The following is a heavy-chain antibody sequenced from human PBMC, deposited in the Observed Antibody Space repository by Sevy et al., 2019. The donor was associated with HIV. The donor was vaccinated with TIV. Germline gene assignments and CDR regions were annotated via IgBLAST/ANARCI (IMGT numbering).Heavy chain of an antibody. J-gene: IGHJ4*02. V-gene: IGHV3-7*01. Sequence: GGSLRLSCAASGFTFSSYWMSWVRQAPGKGLEWVANIKQDGSEKYYVDSMKGRFTISRDNAKNSLYLQMNSLRAEDTAVYYCARMGHYYDSSGHFDYWGQGTLVTVSS. CDR3: ARMGHYYDSSGHFDY. CDR2: IKQDGSEK. D-gene: IGHD3-22*01. CDR1: GFTFSSYW.